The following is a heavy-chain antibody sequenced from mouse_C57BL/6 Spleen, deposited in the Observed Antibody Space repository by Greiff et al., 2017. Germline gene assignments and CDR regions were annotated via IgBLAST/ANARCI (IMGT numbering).Heavy chain of an antibody. CDR1: GYTFTDYY. CDR3: ARRDDYDLAY. V-gene: IGHV1-26*01. CDR2: INPNNGGT. J-gene: IGHJ3*01. Sequence: VQLQQSGPELVKPGASVKISCKASGYTFTDYYMNWVKQSHGKSLEWIGDINPNNGGTSYNQKFKGKATLTVDKSSSTAYMELRSLTSEDSAVYYCARRDDYDLAYWGQGTLVTVSA. D-gene: IGHD2-4*01.